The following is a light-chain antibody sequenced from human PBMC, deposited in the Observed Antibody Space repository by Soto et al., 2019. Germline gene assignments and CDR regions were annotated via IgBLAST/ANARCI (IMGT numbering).Light chain of an antibody. CDR2: CAA. V-gene: IGKV3-20*01. CDR3: QQYGCSPRT. Sequence: EVTQSAGSLSFYKGERATLSCRASQCFXSSYLAWYAQNPGQSPRLLTYCAASRATGSPDRLSGSGSGTDFTLTISRMEPEDFAVYYCQQYGCSPRTFGQGTKVDIK. CDR1: QCFXSSY. J-gene: IGKJ1*01.